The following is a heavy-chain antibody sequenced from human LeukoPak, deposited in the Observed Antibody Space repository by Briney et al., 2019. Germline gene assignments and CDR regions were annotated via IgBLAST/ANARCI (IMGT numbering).Heavy chain of an antibody. J-gene: IGHJ4*02. CDR1: GFTFSSYG. D-gene: IGHD3-3*01. CDR2: IRYDGSNK. Sequence: GGSLRLSCAASGFTFSSYGMHWVRQAPGKGLEWVAFIRYDGSNKYYADSVKGRFTISRDNAKNSLYLQMNSLRAEDTAVYYCARINDDFWSGYPAYFDSWGQGTLVTVSS. V-gene: IGHV3-30*02. CDR3: ARINDDFWSGYPAYFDS.